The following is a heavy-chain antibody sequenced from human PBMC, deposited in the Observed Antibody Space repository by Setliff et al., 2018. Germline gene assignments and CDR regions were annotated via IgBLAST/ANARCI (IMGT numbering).Heavy chain of an antibody. Sequence: ASVKVSCKASGYIFTSYGISWVRQAPGQGLEWMGWISSYNGNILYAQNLQGRVTMTTDTSTKTVYMELRSLTSDDTAVYYCTRSRAPSVVLAVDFDFWGQGTPVTVSS. CDR1: GYIFTSYG. V-gene: IGHV1-18*01. CDR3: TRSRAPSVVLAVDFDF. J-gene: IGHJ4*02. CDR2: ISSYNGNI. D-gene: IGHD2-21*01.